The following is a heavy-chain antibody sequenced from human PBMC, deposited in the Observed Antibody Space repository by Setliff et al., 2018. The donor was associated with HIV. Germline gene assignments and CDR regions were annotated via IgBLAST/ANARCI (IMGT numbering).Heavy chain of an antibody. CDR2: LYYSGNT. CDR3: AGRDGYNRYYFDF. Sequence: PSETLSLTCSVSGGSISSGIHYWGWIRQPPGKGLEWIASLYYSGNTYYNPSLKSRVTILVDTSKNQFSLKVTSVTAADTAVYYCAGRDGYNRYYFDFWGQGTLVTVSS. D-gene: IGHD5-12*01. V-gene: IGHV4-39*07. J-gene: IGHJ4*02. CDR1: GGSISSGIHY.